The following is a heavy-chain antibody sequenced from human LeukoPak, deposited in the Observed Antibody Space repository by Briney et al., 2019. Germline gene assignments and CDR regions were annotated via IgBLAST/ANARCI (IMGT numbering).Heavy chain of an antibody. D-gene: IGHD3-16*02. CDR2: ISAYNGNT. V-gene: IGHV1-18*01. J-gene: IGHJ4*02. Sequence: ASVKVSCKASGYTFTSYGISWVRQAPGQGREWMGWISAYNGNTNYAQKLQGRVTMTTDTSTSTAYMELRSLRSDDTAVYYCATSPGDYVWGSYRQEGYFDYWGQGTLVTVSS. CDR3: ATSPGDYVWGSYRQEGYFDY. CDR1: GYTFTSYG.